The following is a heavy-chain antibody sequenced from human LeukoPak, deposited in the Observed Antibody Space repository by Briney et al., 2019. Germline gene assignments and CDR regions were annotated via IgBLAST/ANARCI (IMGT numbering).Heavy chain of an antibody. V-gene: IGHV5-51*01. D-gene: IGHD1-26*01. CDR2: IYPGDSDT. J-gene: IGHJ4*02. Sequence: GESLKISCKGSGYSFTSYWIGWVRQMPGKGLEWMGIIYPGDSDTSYSPSFQGQVTISADKSISTAYLQWSSLKASDTAMYYCARRTYGGSYLYYFDYWGQGTLVTVSS. CDR3: ARRTYGGSYLYYFDY. CDR1: GYSFTSYW.